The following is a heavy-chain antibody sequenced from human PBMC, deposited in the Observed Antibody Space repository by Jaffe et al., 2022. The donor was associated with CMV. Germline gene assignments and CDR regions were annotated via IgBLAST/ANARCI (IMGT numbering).Heavy chain of an antibody. D-gene: IGHD3-16*01. Sequence: EVQLVQSGAEVKKPGESLRISCKGSGYSFTSYWISWVRQMPGKGLEWMGRIDPSDSYTNYSPSFQGHVTISADKSISTAYLQWSSLKASDTAMYYCARARYDYASGRYYYYMDVWGKGTTVTVSS. CDR1: GYSFTSYW. J-gene: IGHJ6*03. CDR3: ARARYDYASGRYYYYMDV. V-gene: IGHV5-10-1*03. CDR2: IDPSDSYT.